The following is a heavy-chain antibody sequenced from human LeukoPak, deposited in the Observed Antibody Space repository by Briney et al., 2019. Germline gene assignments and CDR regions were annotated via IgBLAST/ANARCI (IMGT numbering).Heavy chain of an antibody. V-gene: IGHV3-30-3*01. CDR1: GFTFSMYS. D-gene: IGHD3-3*01. CDR2: ILHDGTNE. J-gene: IGHJ6*03. Sequence: GGSLRLSCAASGFTFSMYSMLWLRQAPGKRREGGAVILHDGTNEFYEDSVKGRFTISRDNSKNPLYLQMNSLRAEDTAVYYCARDSAATYYDFWSDYMDVWGKGITVTVSS. CDR3: ARDSAATYYDFWSDYMDV.